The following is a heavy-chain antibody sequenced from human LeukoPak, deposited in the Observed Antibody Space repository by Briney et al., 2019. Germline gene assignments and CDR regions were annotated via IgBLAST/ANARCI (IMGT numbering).Heavy chain of an antibody. CDR1: GYTFTGHY. D-gene: IGHD2-2*01. CDR3: ARDLGGSLLVVVPAAISY. CDR2: SNPNSGGT. J-gene: IGHJ4*02. Sequence: ASVKVSRKASGYTFTGHYMHWVRQAPAQGLAWMGWSNPNSGGTNYAQKFQGRVTMTRDTSISTAYMELSRLRSDDTAVYYCARDLGGSLLVVVPAAISYWGQGTLVTVSS. V-gene: IGHV1-2*02.